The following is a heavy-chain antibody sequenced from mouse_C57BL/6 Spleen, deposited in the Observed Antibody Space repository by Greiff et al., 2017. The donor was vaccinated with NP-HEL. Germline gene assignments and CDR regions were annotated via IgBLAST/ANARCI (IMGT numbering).Heavy chain of an antibody. Sequence: QVQLQQSDAELVKPGASVKISCKVSGYTFTDHTIHWMKQRPGQGLEWIGYINPSSGYTKYNQKFKDKATLTADKSSSTAYMQLSSLTYEDSAVYYCAIYGSREGYWGQGTTLTVSS. J-gene: IGHJ2*01. V-gene: IGHV1-78*01. CDR1: GYTFTDHT. CDR3: AIYGSREGY. CDR2: INPSSGYT. D-gene: IGHD1-1*01.